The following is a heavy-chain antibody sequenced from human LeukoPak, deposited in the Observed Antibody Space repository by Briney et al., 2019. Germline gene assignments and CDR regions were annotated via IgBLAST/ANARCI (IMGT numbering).Heavy chain of an antibody. CDR2: INPNSGGT. Sequence: ASVKVSCKASGYTFTGYYMHWVRQAPGQGLEWMGWINPNSGGTNYAQKFQGRVTMTRDTSISTAYMELSRLRSDDTAVYYCARGPGGGYSPGDWFDPWGQGTLVTVSS. CDR3: ARGPGGGYSPGDWFDP. J-gene: IGHJ5*02. CDR1: GYTFTGYY. D-gene: IGHD5-18*01. V-gene: IGHV1-2*02.